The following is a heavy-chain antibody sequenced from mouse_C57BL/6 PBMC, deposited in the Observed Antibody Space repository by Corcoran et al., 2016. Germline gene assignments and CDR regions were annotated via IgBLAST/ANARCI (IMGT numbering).Heavy chain of an antibody. J-gene: IGHJ2*01. CDR2: INPNNGGT. V-gene: IGHV1-26*01. CDR1: GYTFTDYY. D-gene: IGHD1-1*01. CDR3: ASPFYYYGTLVFYYFDY. Sequence: EVQLQQSGPELVKPGASVKISCKASGYTFTDYYMNWVKQSHGKSLEWIGDINPNNGGTSYNQKFKGKATLTVDKSSSTAYMELRSLTSEDSAVYYCASPFYYYGTLVFYYFDYWGQGTTLTVSS.